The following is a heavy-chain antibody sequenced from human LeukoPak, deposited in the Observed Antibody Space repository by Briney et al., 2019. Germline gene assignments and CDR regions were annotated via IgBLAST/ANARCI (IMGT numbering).Heavy chain of an antibody. CDR3: ARARGEGRPFDY. J-gene: IGHJ4*02. CDR1: GYTFTSYS. CDR2: INAGNGNT. V-gene: IGHV1-3*01. Sequence: ASVKVSCKASGYTFTSYSIHWVRQAPGQRLEWMGWINAGNGNTKYSQKFQGRVTITRDTSASTAYMELSSLRSEDTAVYYCARARGEGRPFDYWGQGTLVTASS.